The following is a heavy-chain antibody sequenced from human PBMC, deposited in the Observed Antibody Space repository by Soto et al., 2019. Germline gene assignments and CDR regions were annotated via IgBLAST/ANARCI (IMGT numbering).Heavy chain of an antibody. Sequence: QVQLEQSGAEVKKPGASVKVSCKASGYTFTEYYIHWVRQAPEQGLVWMGWTNPNRGGTKYGQKDQGWVTLTRDRTICTAYMGLSSLESDDPAYYVGARRPGGGGDYDSGMDVWGQGTTVTVSS. D-gene: IGHD3-16*01. CDR2: TNPNRGGT. CDR1: GYTFTEYY. CDR3: ARRPGGGGDYDSGMDV. V-gene: IGHV1-2*04. J-gene: IGHJ6*02.